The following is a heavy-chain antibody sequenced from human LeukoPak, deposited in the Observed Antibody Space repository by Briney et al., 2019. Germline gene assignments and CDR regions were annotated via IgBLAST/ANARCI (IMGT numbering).Heavy chain of an antibody. V-gene: IGHV1-8*01. CDR3: ARAPLHSSGWYLAEYFQH. D-gene: IGHD6-19*01. J-gene: IGHJ1*01. CDR1: GYTFTSYD. Sequence: ASVKVSCKASGYTFTSYDISWVRQATGQGLEWMGCMNPNSGNTGYAQKFQGRVTMTRNTSISTAYMELSSLRSEDTAVYYCARAPLHSSGWYLAEYFQHWGQGTLVTVSS. CDR2: MNPNSGNT.